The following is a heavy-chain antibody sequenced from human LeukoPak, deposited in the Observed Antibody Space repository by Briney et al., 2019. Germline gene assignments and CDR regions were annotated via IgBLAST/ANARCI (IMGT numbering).Heavy chain of an antibody. Sequence: GRSLRLSCAASGFTFSSYGMHWVRQAPGKGLEWVAVISYDGSNKYYADSVKGRFTISRDNSKNTLYLQMNSLRAEDTAIYYCARDYTTTLTTATNFDYWGQGTLVTVSS. CDR2: ISYDGSNK. CDR1: GFTFSSYG. D-gene: IGHD4-17*01. CDR3: ARDYTTTLTTATNFDY. J-gene: IGHJ4*02. V-gene: IGHV3-30*12.